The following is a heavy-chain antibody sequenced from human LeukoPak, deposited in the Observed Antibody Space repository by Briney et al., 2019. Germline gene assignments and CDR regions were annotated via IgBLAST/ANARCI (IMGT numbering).Heavy chain of an antibody. CDR1: GGSISSSSYY. CDR2: IYHSGST. D-gene: IGHD2-2*01. V-gene: IGHV4-39*07. Sequence: SETLSLTCTVSGGSISSSSYYWGWIRQPPGKGLEWIGEIYHSGSTNYNPSLKSRVTISVDKSKNQFSLKLSSVTAADTAVYYCARSRLRHCSSTSCYNWFDPWGQGTLVTVSS. CDR3: ARSRLRHCSSTSCYNWFDP. J-gene: IGHJ5*02.